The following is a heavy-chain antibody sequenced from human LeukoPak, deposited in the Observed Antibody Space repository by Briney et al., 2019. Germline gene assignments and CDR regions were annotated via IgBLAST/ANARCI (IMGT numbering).Heavy chain of an antibody. CDR1: GGSFSDYY. V-gene: IGHV4-34*01. Sequence: SSETLSLTCAVYGGSFSDYYWNWIRQSPGKGLEWIGEINHSGSTNYNPSLKSRVTISVDTSQNQFSLTVSSVTAADTAVNYCARDNVVVLADGAWEYYYGMDVWGQGTTVTVSS. D-gene: IGHD2-15*01. CDR2: INHSGST. CDR3: ARDNVVVLADGAWEYYYGMDV. J-gene: IGHJ6*02.